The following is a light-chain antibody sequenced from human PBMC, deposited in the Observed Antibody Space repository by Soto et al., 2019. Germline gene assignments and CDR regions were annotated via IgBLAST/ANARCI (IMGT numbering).Light chain of an antibody. Sequence: DIQMTQSPSTLSASVGDRVTITCRASQSIDSWLAWYQQRPGKPPNLLIYKSSTLPSGVPSRFRGSGSGTEFTLTINSLQPDDCATYYCQQYHIYSGTFGQGTNVEIK. V-gene: IGKV1-5*03. CDR1: QSIDSW. CDR2: KSS. J-gene: IGKJ1*01. CDR3: QQYHIYSGT.